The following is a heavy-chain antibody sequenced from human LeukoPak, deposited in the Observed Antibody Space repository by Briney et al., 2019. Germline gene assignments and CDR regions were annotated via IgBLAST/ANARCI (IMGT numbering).Heavy chain of an antibody. J-gene: IGHJ3*02. CDR3: ARDFTFGRDGYPDAFDI. CDR2: IYYSGST. V-gene: IGHV4-59*01. Sequence: SETLSLTCTVSGGSISSYYWSWIRQPPGKGLEWIGYIYYSGSTNYNPSLKSRVTISVDTSKNQFSLKLSSVTAADTAVYYCARDFTFGRDGYPDAFDIWGQGTMVTVSS. CDR1: GGSISSYY. D-gene: IGHD5-24*01.